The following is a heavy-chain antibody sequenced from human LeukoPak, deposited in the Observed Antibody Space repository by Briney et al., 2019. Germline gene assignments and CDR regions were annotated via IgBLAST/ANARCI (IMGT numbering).Heavy chain of an antibody. CDR3: ARSGGVGATTRDAFDI. Sequence: SETLSLTCTVSGGSISSSSYYWGWIRQPPGKGLEWIGSIYYSGSTYYNPSLKSRVTISVDTSKNQFSLKLSSVTAADTAVYYCARSGGVGATTRDAFDIWGQGTMVTVSS. J-gene: IGHJ3*02. V-gene: IGHV4-39*01. CDR2: IYYSGST. CDR1: GGSISSSSYY. D-gene: IGHD1-26*01.